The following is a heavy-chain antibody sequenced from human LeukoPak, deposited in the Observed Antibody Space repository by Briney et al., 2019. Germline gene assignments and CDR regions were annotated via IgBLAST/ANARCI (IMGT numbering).Heavy chain of an antibody. J-gene: IGHJ4*02. CDR1: GFTFRNYA. Sequence: GGSLRLSCAASGFTFRNYAMHWVRQPPGKGLEWVAFISYDGSNQYYADSVQGRFTISRDNSKSTLYLQMNSLGTEDTAVYYCARDGMRGDFISYFDYWGQGTLIPVSS. D-gene: IGHD4-17*01. V-gene: IGHV3-30-3*01. CDR2: ISYDGSNQ. CDR3: ARDGMRGDFISYFDY.